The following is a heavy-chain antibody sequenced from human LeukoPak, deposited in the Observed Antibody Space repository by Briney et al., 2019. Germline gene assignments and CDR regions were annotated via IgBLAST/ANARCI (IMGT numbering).Heavy chain of an antibody. D-gene: IGHD2-2*01. V-gene: IGHV4-39*01. Sequence: SETLSLTCTVSGGSISSSFHYWGWIRQPPGKGLEWIGSIYYSGSTYYNPSLKSRATISVDTSKNQFSLKLRSVTAADTAVYYCARRVGYCSSTSCLGYNWFDPWGQGTLVTVSS. CDR3: ARRVGYCSSTSCLGYNWFDP. CDR2: IYYSGST. J-gene: IGHJ5*02. CDR1: GGSISSSFHY.